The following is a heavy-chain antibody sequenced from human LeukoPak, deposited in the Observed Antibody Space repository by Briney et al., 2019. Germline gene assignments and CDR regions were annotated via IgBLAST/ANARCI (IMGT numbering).Heavy chain of an antibody. CDR2: IYYSGST. D-gene: IGHD2-21*02. CDR1: GGSISSGDYY. Sequence: SETLSLTCTVSGGSISSGDYYWSWIRQPPGKGLEWIGYIYYSGSTYYNPSLKSRVTISVDTSKNQFSLKLSSVTAADTAVYYCARGWGPNWFDPWGQGTLVTVSS. V-gene: IGHV4-30-4*01. J-gene: IGHJ5*02. CDR3: ARGWGPNWFDP.